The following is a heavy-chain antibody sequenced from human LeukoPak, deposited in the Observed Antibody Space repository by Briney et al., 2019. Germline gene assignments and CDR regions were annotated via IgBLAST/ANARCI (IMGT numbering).Heavy chain of an antibody. CDR3: ARAHYFDSAGYFDF. CDR2: ISPSGGSI. V-gene: IGHV1-46*01. J-gene: IGHJ4*02. CDR1: GYTFTSYY. Sequence: ASVKVSCKASGYTFTSYYMHWVRQAPGQGLEWMGIISPSGGSINYAQKFQGRVTMTRDTSTSTVYMELSGLRSEDTALYYCARAHYFDSAGYFDFWGQGTLVTVSS. D-gene: IGHD3-22*01.